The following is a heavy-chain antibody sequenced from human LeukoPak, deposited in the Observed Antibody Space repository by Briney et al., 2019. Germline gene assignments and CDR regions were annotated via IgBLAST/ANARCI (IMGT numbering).Heavy chain of an antibody. CDR2: INQDGSGK. D-gene: IGHD1-26*01. CDR1: GFTFSTYW. CDR3: TRLSGSYPPWGTYDAFDI. V-gene: IGHV3-7*03. J-gene: IGHJ3*02. Sequence: GGSLRLSCAASGFTFSTYWMSWVRQAPGKGLEWVANINQDGSGKDYVDSLKGRFTISRDNTKNSLYLQMNSLRAEDTAVYYCTRLSGSYPPWGTYDAFDIWGQGTMVTVSS.